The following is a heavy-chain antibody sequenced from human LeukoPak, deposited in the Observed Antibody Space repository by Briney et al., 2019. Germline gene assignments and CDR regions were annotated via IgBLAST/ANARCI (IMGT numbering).Heavy chain of an antibody. CDR1: GGTFSSYA. D-gene: IGHD4-11*01. Sequence: ASVKVSCKASGGTFSSYAISWVRQAPGQGLEWMGWISAYNGNTNYAQKLQGRVTMTTDTSTSTAYMELRSLRSDDTAVYYCAREPHDYSPPGYWGQGTLVTVSS. CDR2: ISAYNGNT. J-gene: IGHJ4*02. CDR3: AREPHDYSPPGY. V-gene: IGHV1-18*01.